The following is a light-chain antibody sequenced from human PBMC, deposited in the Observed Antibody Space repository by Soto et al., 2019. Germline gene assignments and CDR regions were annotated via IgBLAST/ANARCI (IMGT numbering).Light chain of an antibody. J-gene: IGLJ1*01. CDR2: SNN. CDR1: SSNIGSNT. CDR3: ATWDDSPNGYV. Sequence: QSVLTQPPSASGTPGQTLTISCSGSSSNIGSNTVNWYQQLPGTAPKLLIYSNNQRPSGVPDRFSGSKSGTSASLAFSGLQSEDEADYYCATWDDSPNGYVFGTGTKVTVL. V-gene: IGLV1-44*01.